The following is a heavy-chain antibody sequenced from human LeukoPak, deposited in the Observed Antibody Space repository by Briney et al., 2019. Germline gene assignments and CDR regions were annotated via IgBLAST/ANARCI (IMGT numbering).Heavy chain of an antibody. V-gene: IGHV3-23*01. CDR1: GGSISSSSYY. CDR2: ISGSGGST. Sequence: ETLSLTCTVSGGSISSSSYYWGWIRQPPGKGLEWVSAISGSGGSTYYADSVKGRFTISRDNSKNTLYLQMNSLRAEDTAVYYCAKDGPLTYYYDSSGYSPFDYWGQGTLVTVSS. CDR3: AKDGPLTYYYDSSGYSPFDY. J-gene: IGHJ4*02. D-gene: IGHD3-22*01.